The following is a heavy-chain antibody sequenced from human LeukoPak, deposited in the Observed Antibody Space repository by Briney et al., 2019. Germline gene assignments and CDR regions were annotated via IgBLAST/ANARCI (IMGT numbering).Heavy chain of an antibody. CDR2: VNGDGSST. J-gene: IGHJ4*02. CDR1: GFTFSTYW. V-gene: IGHV3-74*01. Sequence: GGSLRLSCAASGFTFSTYWMHWVRQAPGKGLVWVSRVNGDGSSTNYADSAKGRFTISRDNAKNTLYLQMNSLRAEDTAVYYCARDGIAAVDFDYWGQGILVTVSS. D-gene: IGHD6-13*01. CDR3: ARDGIAAVDFDY.